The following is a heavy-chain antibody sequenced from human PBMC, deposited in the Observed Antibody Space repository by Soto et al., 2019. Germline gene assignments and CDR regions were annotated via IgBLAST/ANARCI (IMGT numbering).Heavy chain of an antibody. CDR2: MNPNSGNT. CDR1: GYTFTSYD. D-gene: IGHD5-18*01. Sequence: ASVKVSCKASGYTFTSYDITWVRQATGQGLEWMGWMNPNSGNTGYAQKFQGRVTMTRNTSISTAYMELSSLRSEDTAVYYCARTPPKRGYSYGKFDYWGQGTLVTVSS. CDR3: ARTPPKRGYSYGKFDY. V-gene: IGHV1-8*01. J-gene: IGHJ4*02.